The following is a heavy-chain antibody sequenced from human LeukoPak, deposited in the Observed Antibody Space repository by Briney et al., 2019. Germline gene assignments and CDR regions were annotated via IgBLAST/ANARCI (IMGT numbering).Heavy chain of an antibody. D-gene: IGHD3-3*01. CDR2: INHSGST. CDR1: GGSFSGYY. V-gene: IGHV4-34*01. J-gene: IGHJ6*03. CDR3: ARGGLIPIFGVVPGYMDV. Sequence: PSETLSLTCAVYGGSFSGYYWSWIRQPPGKGLEWIGEINHSGSTNYNPSLKSRVTISVDTSKNQFSLKLSSVTAADTAVYYCARGGLIPIFGVVPGYMDVGAKGPRSPSP.